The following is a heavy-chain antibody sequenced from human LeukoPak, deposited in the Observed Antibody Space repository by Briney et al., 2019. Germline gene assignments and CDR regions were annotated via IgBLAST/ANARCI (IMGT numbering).Heavy chain of an antibody. CDR1: GFTLSSNY. Sequence: PGGSLRLSCAVSGFTLSSNYMSWVRQAPGKGLEWVSVLYSSGSTYYADSVRGRFTISGDNSKNTLYLQMNSLRAEDTAVYYCAKDRWDCSSTSCSPDAFDIWGQGTMVTVSS. J-gene: IGHJ3*02. CDR2: LYSSGST. D-gene: IGHD2-2*01. CDR3: AKDRWDCSSTSCSPDAFDI. V-gene: IGHV3-66*01.